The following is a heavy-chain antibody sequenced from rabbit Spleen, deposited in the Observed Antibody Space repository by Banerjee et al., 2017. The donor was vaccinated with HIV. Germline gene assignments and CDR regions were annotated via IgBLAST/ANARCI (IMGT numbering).Heavy chain of an antibody. CDR3: ARDLPGVIGWNFNL. V-gene: IGHV1S45*01. J-gene: IGHJ4*01. Sequence: QEQLVESGGGLVKPEGSLKLSCTASGFSFSNKAVMCWVRQAPGKGPEWIACINAVTGKAVYASWAKGRFTFSKTSSTTVTLQMTSLTAADTATYFCARDLPGVIGWNFNLWGPGTLVTVS. D-gene: IGHD1-1*01. CDR2: INAVTGKA. CDR1: GFSFSNKAV.